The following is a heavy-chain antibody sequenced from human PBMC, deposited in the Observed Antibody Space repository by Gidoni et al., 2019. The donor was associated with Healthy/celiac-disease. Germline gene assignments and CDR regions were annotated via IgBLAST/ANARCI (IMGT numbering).Heavy chain of an antibody. CDR2: IYTSGST. Sequence: QVQLQESGPGLVKPSQTLSLTCTVSGGSISRGSYYWSWIRQPAGKGLEWIGRIYTSGSTNYNPSLKSRVTISVDTSKNQFPLKLSSVTAADTAVYYCARGRPAGYSSTLFDYWGQGTLVTVSS. V-gene: IGHV4-61*02. CDR3: ARGRPAGYSSTLFDY. D-gene: IGHD6-13*01. CDR1: GGSISRGSYY. J-gene: IGHJ4*02.